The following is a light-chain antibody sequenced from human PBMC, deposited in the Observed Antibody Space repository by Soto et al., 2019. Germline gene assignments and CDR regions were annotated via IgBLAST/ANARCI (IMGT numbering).Light chain of an antibody. CDR2: GAS. CDR3: QQYGSSPPWT. J-gene: IGKJ1*01. Sequence: EVVLTQSPDTLSLSPGERATLSCRASQLISSSFLAWYQQKPGQSPRLLIYGASSRATGIPDRFSGRGSGTDFTLTINSLEPEDYAVYYCQQYGSSPPWTFGQGTKVDIK. CDR1: QLISSSF. V-gene: IGKV3-20*01.